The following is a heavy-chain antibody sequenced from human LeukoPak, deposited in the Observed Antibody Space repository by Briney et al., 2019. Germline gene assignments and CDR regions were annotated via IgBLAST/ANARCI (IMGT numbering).Heavy chain of an antibody. V-gene: IGHV4-59*08. D-gene: IGHD2-8*01. CDR3: ARHSENGPEYFDY. J-gene: IGHJ4*02. CDR1: GGSISSYY. Sequence: PSETLSLTCTVSGGSISSYYWSWIRHPPGKGLEWIGYIYYSGSTNNNPSLKSRVTISVDTSKNQFSLKLSSVTAADTDVYYCARHSENGPEYFDYWGQGTLVTVSS. CDR2: IYYSGST.